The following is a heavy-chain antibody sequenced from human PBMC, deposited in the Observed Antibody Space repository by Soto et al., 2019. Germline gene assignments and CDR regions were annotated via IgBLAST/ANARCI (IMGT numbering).Heavy chain of an antibody. D-gene: IGHD6-13*01. Sequence: SEKLSLTYTVSVGSISSYYWSWIRQPPGKGLEWIGYIYYSGSTNYNPSLKSRVTISVDTSKKQFSLKLTSVTAADTAVYYCARLRAWGDSSGPGDLWGQGIRGTVSS. CDR1: VGSISSYY. CDR2: IYYSGST. V-gene: IGHV4-59*08. J-gene: IGHJ5*02. CDR3: ARLRAWGDSSGPGDL.